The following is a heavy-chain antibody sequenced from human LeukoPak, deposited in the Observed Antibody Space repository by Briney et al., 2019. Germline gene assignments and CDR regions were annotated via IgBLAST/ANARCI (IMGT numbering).Heavy chain of an antibody. Sequence: PSETLSLTCTVSGRSIRSVYWNWIRQSAGKGLEWIGRIYATDLTNYNPSLKSRVTLSVDMSKNALSLTLKSVTAADTAVYYCARGFGSGTSPIDLWGQGALVTVSS. V-gene: IGHV4-4*07. D-gene: IGHD3-10*01. CDR1: GRSIRSVY. CDR2: IYATDLT. J-gene: IGHJ5*02. CDR3: ARGFGSGTSPIDL.